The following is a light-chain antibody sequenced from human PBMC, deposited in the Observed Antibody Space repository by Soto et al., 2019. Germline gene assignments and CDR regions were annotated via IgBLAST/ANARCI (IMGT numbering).Light chain of an antibody. CDR2: SVS. CDR1: QSISSS. J-gene: IGKJ2*01. CDR3: QQHSSWPLT. V-gene: IGKV3-15*01. Sequence: EIVMTQSPATLPVSPGERATLSCRASQSISSSTLAWYQQKPGQPPRLLIYSVSTRAAGIPARFSGSGSGTEFTLTISSLQSEDFAVYYCQQHSSWPLTFGQGTKLEI.